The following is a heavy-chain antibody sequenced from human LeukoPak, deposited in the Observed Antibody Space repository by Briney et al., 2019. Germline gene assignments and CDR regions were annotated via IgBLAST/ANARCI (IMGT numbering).Heavy chain of an antibody. CDR3: ARVYGNWFDP. V-gene: IGHV4-38-2*02. J-gene: IGHJ5*02. D-gene: IGHD2-2*02. CDR2: IYHSGST. Sequence: SETLSLTCTVSGYSISSGYYWGWIRQPPGKGLEWIGSIYHSGSTYYNPSLKSRVTISVDTSKNQFSLKLSSVTAADTAVYYCARVYGNWFDPWGQGTLVTVSS. CDR1: GYSISSGYY.